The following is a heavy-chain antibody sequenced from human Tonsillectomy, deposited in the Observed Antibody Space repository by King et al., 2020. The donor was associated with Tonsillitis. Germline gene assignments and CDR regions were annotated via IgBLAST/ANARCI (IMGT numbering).Heavy chain of an antibody. D-gene: IGHD5-18*01. V-gene: IGHV3-9*01. CDR1: GFTFDDYA. J-gene: IGHJ2*01. Sequence: VQLVESGGGLVQPGRSLRLSCAASGFTFDDYAMHWVRQAPGKGLEWVSGITWNSGSIKYADSVQGRFTISRDNAKNSLYLQMNSLRAEDTALYFCAKDKTTRYNYGHQENWYFDLLGRGTLVTVSS. CDR3: AKDKTTRYNYGHQENWYFDL. CDR2: ITWNSGSI.